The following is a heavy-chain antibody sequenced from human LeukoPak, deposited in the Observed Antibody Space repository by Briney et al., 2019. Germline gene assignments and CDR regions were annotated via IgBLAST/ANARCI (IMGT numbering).Heavy chain of an antibody. D-gene: IGHD2-2*01. V-gene: IGHV3-48*03. CDR2: ISSSGSTI. J-gene: IGHJ6*03. Sequence: PGGSLRLSCAASGFTFSSYEMNWVRQAPGKGLEWVSYISSSGSTIYYADSVKGRFTISRDNAKNSLYLQTNSLRAEDTAVYYCARGRCSSTSCYANYYYYYMDVWGKGTTVTVSS. CDR1: GFTFSSYE. CDR3: ARGRCSSTSCYANYYYYYMDV.